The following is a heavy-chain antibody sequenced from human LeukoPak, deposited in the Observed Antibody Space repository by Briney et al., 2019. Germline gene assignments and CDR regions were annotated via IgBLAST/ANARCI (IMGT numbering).Heavy chain of an antibody. V-gene: IGHV4-59*01. J-gene: IGHJ4*02. Sequence: PSETLSLTCTVSGGSISSYYWSWIRQPPGKGLEWIGYIYYSGSTNYNPSLKSRVTISVDTSKNQFSLKLSSVTAADTAVYYCARGGFWSGYYTGAFDYWGQGTLVTVSS. CDR1: GGSISSYY. CDR3: ARGGFWSGYYTGAFDY. D-gene: IGHD3-3*01. CDR2: IYYSGST.